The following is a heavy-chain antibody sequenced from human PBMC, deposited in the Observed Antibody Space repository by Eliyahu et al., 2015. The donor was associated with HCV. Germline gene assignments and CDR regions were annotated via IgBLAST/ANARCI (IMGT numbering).Heavy chain of an antibody. Sequence: EVHLVESGGGLVQPGRSLRLSCTASGFTFNDYAMHWVRQAPGQGLEWVSGINWSSTSKGYADSVKGRFTISRDNAKNSLYLQMHSLRPEDTASYYCIKGREKWMVYAMDIWGQGTTVTVSS. D-gene: IGHD2-8*01. CDR2: INWSSTSK. CDR3: IKGREKWMVYAMDI. V-gene: IGHV3-9*01. CDR1: GFTFNDYA. J-gene: IGHJ6*02.